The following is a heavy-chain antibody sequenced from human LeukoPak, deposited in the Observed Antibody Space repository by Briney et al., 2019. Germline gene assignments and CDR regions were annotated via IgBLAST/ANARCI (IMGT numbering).Heavy chain of an antibody. D-gene: IGHD6-19*01. Sequence: GGSLRLSCTVSGFTFSNYAMTWVRQAPGKGLEWVSGLSGSGVRTDYADSVKGRFTVSRDISKDTLYLQMNDLRAEDTAVYYCAKAEGYSTGWFSYWGQGTLVTVSS. CDR3: AKAEGYSTGWFSY. V-gene: IGHV3-23*01. CDR2: LSGSGVRT. J-gene: IGHJ4*02. CDR1: GFTFSNYA.